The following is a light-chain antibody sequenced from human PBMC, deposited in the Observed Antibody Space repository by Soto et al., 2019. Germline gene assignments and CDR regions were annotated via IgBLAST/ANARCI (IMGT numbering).Light chain of an antibody. CDR2: TAS. CDR3: LQDYSYPLT. V-gene: IGKV1-6*01. J-gene: IGKJ4*01. CDR1: QGIRHD. Sequence: AIQMTQSPSSLSASVGDRVTITCRASQGIRHDLGWYQQKTGKAPKILIYTASTLQSGVPSRFRGSASCTDFTLPISRLQPEDFETYYCLQDYSYPLTFGGGTKVDIK.